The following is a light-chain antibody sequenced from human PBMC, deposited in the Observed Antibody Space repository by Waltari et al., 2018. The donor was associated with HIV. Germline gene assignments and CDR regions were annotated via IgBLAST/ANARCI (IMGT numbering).Light chain of an antibody. CDR2: KDN. CDR3: YSATDNNLV. CDR1: VLAKKY. V-gene: IGLV3-27*01. Sequence: SSELTQPSSVSVSPGQTARITCSGAVLAKKYARWFQQKPGQAPILVIYKDNERPSGIPERFSGSSSGTTVTLTIRGAQVEDEADYYCYSATDNNLVFGGGTKLTVL. J-gene: IGLJ2*01.